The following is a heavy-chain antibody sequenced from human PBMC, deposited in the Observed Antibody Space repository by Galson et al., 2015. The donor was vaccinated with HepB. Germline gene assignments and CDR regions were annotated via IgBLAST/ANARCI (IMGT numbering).Heavy chain of an antibody. CDR3: ATVLRYFDWSNKNAGFNY. Sequence: SVKVSCKVSGYTLTELSMHWVRQAPGKGLEWMGGFDPEDGETIYAQKFQGRVTMTEDTSTDTAYMELSSLRSEDTAVYYCATVLRYFDWSNKNAGFNYWGQGTLVTVSS. V-gene: IGHV1-24*01. CDR2: FDPEDGET. J-gene: IGHJ4*02. D-gene: IGHD3-9*01. CDR1: GYTLTELS.